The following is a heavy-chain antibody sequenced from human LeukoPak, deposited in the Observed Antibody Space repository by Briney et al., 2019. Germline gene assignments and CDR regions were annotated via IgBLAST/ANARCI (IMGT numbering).Heavy chain of an antibody. D-gene: IGHD1-26*01. CDR3: ARIVGAPRAERWFDP. CDR2: IDHSGST. V-gene: IGHV4-34*01. CDR1: GVSFSGYY. J-gene: IGHJ5*02. Sequence: PSETLSLTCAVYGVSFSGYYWTWIRQSPGKGLEWIGEIDHSGSTNYNPSLKSRVTISGDTSKNQFSLKLRSVTAADTAVYYCARIVGAPRAERWFDPWGQGTLVTVSS.